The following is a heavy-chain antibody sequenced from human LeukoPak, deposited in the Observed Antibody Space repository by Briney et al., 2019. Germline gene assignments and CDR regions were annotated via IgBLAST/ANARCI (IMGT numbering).Heavy chain of an antibody. CDR2: IYPGDSDT. D-gene: IGHD6-19*01. CDR3: ARHASSGWSRTDAFDI. V-gene: IGHV5-51*01. CDR1: GYSFTSYW. J-gene: IGHJ3*02. Sequence: GESLKISCKGSGYSFTSYWIGWVRQMPGKGLEWMGIIYPGDSDTRYSPSFQGQVTISADKSISTAYLQWSSLKASDTAMYYCARHASSGWSRTDAFDIWGQGTMVTVSS.